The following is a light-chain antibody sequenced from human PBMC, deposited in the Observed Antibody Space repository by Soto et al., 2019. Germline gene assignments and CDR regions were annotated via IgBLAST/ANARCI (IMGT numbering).Light chain of an antibody. CDR2: AVS. V-gene: IGKV3-20*01. J-gene: IGKJ1*01. Sequence: EIVLTQSPGTLSLSPGERATLSCRSSQSVSSNYLAWYQQKPDQAPRLVIYAVSGRATGIPARFSGSGSGTDFTLTISRLEPEDFAVYYCQQYGSSPTFGQGTKVDIK. CDR3: QQYGSSPT. CDR1: QSVSSNY.